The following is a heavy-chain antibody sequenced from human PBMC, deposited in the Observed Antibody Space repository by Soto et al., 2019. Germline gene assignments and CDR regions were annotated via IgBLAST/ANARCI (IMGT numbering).Heavy chain of an antibody. J-gene: IGHJ6*02. Sequence: PGGSLRLSCAASGFTFSSYGMHCVRQAPGKGLEWVAVISYDGSNKYYADSVKGRFTISRDNSKNTLYLQMNSLRAEDTAVYYCAKDRARMNYYYGMDVWGQGTTVTVSS. CDR2: ISYDGSNK. D-gene: IGHD2-8*01. CDR3: AKDRARMNYYYGMDV. CDR1: GFTFSSYG. V-gene: IGHV3-30*18.